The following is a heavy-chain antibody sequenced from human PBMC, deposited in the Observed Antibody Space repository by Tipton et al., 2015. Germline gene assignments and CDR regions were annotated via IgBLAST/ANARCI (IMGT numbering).Heavy chain of an antibody. CDR1: GGSVSSANYY. J-gene: IGHJ5*02. Sequence: GLVKPSETLSLTCSVSGGSVSSANYYWSWIRQPPGKGLEWMGYISYSGSTHYNPSLKSRVSISLDTSKNHFSLTLTSVNTADTAIYYCAGGAYTYNWFDPWGQGTLVTVSS. V-gene: IGHV4-61*03. CDR3: AGGAYTYNWFDP. D-gene: IGHD2-2*02. CDR2: ISYSGST.